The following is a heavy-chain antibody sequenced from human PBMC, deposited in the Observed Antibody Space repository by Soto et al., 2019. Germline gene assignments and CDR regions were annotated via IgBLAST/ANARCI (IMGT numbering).Heavy chain of an antibody. J-gene: IGHJ4*02. CDR3: VRDYSSSSNHDRNPYFDY. CDR2: IKQDGSEK. D-gene: IGHD6-6*01. Sequence: EVQLVESGGGLVQPGGSLRLSCAASGFTFSSYWMSWVRQAPGKGLEWVANIKQDGSEKYYVDSVKGRFTISRDNAKNSLYLQMNSLRAEDTAVYYCVRDYSSSSNHDRNPYFDYWGQGTLVTVSS. CDR1: GFTFSSYW. V-gene: IGHV3-7*05.